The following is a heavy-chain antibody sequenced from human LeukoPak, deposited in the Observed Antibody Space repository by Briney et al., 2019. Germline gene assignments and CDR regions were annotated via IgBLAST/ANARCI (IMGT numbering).Heavy chain of an antibody. CDR2: IRSKAYGGAT. V-gene: IGHV3-49*01. J-gene: IGHJ4*02. Sequence: GGSLRLSCTASGFTFGDYAMSWFRQAPGKGLEWVGSIRSKAYGGATEYAASVKGRFTISRDGSKSIAYLQMNSLKTEDTAVYYCTRDEPQYYYDSSGYYSYFDYWGQGTLVTVSS. CDR3: TRDEPQYYYDSSGYYSYFDY. D-gene: IGHD3-22*01. CDR1: GFTFGDYA.